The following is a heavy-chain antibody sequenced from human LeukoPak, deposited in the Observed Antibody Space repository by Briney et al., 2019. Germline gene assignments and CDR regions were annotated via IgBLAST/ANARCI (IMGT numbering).Heavy chain of an antibody. D-gene: IGHD5-12*01. J-gene: IGHJ4*02. CDR2: ISDNGGNT. CDR3: ARDLPRGYSGYDGNCFDY. CDR1: GFTFSSYD. Sequence: GGTLRLSCAASGFTFSSYDMSWVRQAPGKGLEWVSTISDNGGNTYYADSVKGRFTISRDNAKNSLYLQMNSLRAEDTALYYCARDLPRGYSGYDGNCFDYWGQGTLVTVSS. V-gene: IGHV3-23*01.